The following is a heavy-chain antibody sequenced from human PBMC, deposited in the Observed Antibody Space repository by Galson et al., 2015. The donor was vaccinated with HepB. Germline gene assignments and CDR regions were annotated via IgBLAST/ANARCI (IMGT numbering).Heavy chain of an antibody. Sequence: SVKVSCKASGYTFTSYAMHWVRQAPGQRLEWMGWINAGNGNTKYSQKFQGRVTITRDTSASTAYMELSSLRSEDTAVYYCARGGSSWYEAFDIWGQGTMVTVSS. CDR1: GYTFTSYA. CDR2: INAGNGNT. J-gene: IGHJ3*02. D-gene: IGHD6-13*01. V-gene: IGHV1-3*01. CDR3: ARGGSSWYEAFDI.